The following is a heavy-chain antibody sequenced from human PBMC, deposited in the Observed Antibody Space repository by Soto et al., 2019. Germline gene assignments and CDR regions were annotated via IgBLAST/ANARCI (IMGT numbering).Heavy chain of an antibody. V-gene: IGHV3-30-3*01. Sequence: PGGSLRLSCAASGFTFSSYAMHWVRQAPGKGLEWVAVISYDGSNKYYADSVKGRFTISRDNSKNTLYLQMNSLRAEDTAVYYCARENYGENYFDYWGQGTLVTVSS. J-gene: IGHJ4*02. CDR1: GFTFSSYA. CDR2: ISYDGSNK. D-gene: IGHD1-7*01. CDR3: ARENYGENYFDY.